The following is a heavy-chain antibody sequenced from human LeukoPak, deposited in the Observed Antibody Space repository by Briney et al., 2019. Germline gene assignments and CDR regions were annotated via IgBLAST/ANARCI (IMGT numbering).Heavy chain of an antibody. CDR3: AKDIAGIAVAGTYFDY. J-gene: IGHJ4*02. CDR1: GFTFNNYA. D-gene: IGHD6-19*01. V-gene: IGHV3-23*01. Sequence: GGSLRLSCAASGFTFNNYAMSWVRQAPGKGLEWVSAISGSGGSTYYADSVKGRFTISRDNSKNTLYLQMNSLRAEDTALYYCAKDIAGIAVAGTYFDYWGQGTLVTVSS. CDR2: ISGSGGST.